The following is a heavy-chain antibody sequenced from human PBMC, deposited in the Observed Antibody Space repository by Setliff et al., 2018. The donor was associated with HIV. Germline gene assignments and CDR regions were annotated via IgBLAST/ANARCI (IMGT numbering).Heavy chain of an antibody. Sequence: SETLSLTCAVYGGSLSGFYWNWIRQSPGKGLEWIGEINHRGGVNYNPSFNSRLTMSVDTSKNQFSLKLTSVTAADTAVYYCARRGGNSWHFDSWGQGSLVTVSS. D-gene: IGHD6-13*01. CDR2: INHRGGV. CDR3: ARRGGNSWHFDS. CDR1: GGSLSGFY. J-gene: IGHJ4*02. V-gene: IGHV4-34*01.